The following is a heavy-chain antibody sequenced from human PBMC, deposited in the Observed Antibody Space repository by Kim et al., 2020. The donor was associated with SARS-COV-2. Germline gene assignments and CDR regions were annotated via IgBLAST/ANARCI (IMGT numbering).Heavy chain of an antibody. D-gene: IGHD6-19*01. Sequence: SETLSLTCAVYGGSFSGYYWSWIRQPPGKGLEWIGEINHSGSTNYNPSLKRRVTISVDTSKNQFSLKLSSVTAADTAVYYCARNGAVADPYYFDYWCQVT. CDR2: INHSGST. V-gene: IGHV4-34*01. CDR3: ARNGAVADPYYFDY. CDR1: GGSFSGYY. J-gene: IGHJ4*02.